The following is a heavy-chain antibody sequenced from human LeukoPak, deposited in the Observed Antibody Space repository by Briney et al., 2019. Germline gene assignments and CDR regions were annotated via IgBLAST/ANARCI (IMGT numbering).Heavy chain of an antibody. D-gene: IGHD3-22*01. CDR3: ARGPPSYYYDSSGPNWYYFDY. CDR1: GFTFSSYW. CDR2: ISSSSSYI. J-gene: IGHJ4*02. Sequence: GGSLRLSCAASGFTFSSYWMNWVRQAPGKGLEWVSSISSSSSYIYYADSVKGRFTISRDNAKNSLYLQMNSLRAEDTAVYYCARGPPSYYYDSSGPNWYYFDYWGQGTLVTVSS. V-gene: IGHV3-21*01.